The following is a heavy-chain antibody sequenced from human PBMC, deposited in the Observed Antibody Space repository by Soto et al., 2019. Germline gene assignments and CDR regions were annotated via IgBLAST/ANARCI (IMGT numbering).Heavy chain of an antibody. V-gene: IGHV3-33*01. J-gene: IGHJ4*02. D-gene: IGHD4-17*01. Sequence: GGSLRLSCAASGFTFSSYGMHWVRQAPGKGLEWVAVIWYDGSNKYYADSVKGRFTISRDNSKNTLYLQMNSLRAEDTAVYYCARYGDYGKTYDYWGQGTLVTVSS. CDR2: IWYDGSNK. CDR1: GFTFSSYG. CDR3: ARYGDYGKTYDY.